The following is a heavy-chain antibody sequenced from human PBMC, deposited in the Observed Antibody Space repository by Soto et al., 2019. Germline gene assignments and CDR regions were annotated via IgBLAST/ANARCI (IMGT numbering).Heavy chain of an antibody. V-gene: IGHV3-7*03. J-gene: IGHJ4*02. CDR2: IKQDGSEK. CDR1: GFTFSSYW. D-gene: IGHD3-3*01. CDR3: ARDTGPYDFWSGHNV. Sequence: PGGSLRLSCAASGFTFSSYWMTWVRQAPGKGLEWVGNIKQDGSEKYYVDSVKGRFTISRDNAKNSLYLQINSLRVEDTAVYYCARDTGPYDFWSGHNVWGQGTLVTVSS.